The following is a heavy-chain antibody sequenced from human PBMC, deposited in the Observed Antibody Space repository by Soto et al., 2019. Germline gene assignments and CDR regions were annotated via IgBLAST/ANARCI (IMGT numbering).Heavy chain of an antibody. J-gene: IGHJ5*02. Sequence: PGGSLRLSCAASGFTFSSYAMSWVRQAPGKGLEWVSAISGSGGSTYYADSVKGRFTISRDNSKNTLYLQMNSLRAEDTAVYFCAKDPVYYYDSSDWFDPWGQGTLVTVSS. V-gene: IGHV3-23*01. D-gene: IGHD3-22*01. CDR2: ISGSGGST. CDR3: AKDPVYYYDSSDWFDP. CDR1: GFTFSSYA.